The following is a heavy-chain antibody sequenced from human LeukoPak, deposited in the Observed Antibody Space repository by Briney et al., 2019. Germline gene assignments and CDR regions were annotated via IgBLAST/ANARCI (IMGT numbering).Heavy chain of an antibody. CDR2: LSGSSDST. Sequence: GGSLRLSCATSGFTFSSYVMSWVRQAPGKGLEWVSALSGSSDSTYYADSVKGRFTISRDNSKNTLYLQMNSLRAEDTAVYYCAKAQTKGVLRYFDWLTDYWGQGTLVTVSS. CDR1: GFTFSSYV. J-gene: IGHJ4*02. V-gene: IGHV3-23*01. D-gene: IGHD3-9*01. CDR3: AKAQTKGVLRYFDWLTDY.